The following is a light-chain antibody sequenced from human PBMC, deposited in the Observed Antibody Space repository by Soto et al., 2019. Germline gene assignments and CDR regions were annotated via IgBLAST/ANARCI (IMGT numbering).Light chain of an antibody. V-gene: IGLV1-47*01. Sequence: QSVLTQPPSASGTPGQRVTISCSGSSSNIGSNYVYWYQQLPGTAPKLLIYRNNQRPSGVPDRFSGSKSGTSASLAISGLRSEDDADYYCAAWDDSLSVVVFGGGTKLTVL. CDR2: RNN. CDR1: SSNIGSNY. CDR3: AAWDDSLSVVV. J-gene: IGLJ2*01.